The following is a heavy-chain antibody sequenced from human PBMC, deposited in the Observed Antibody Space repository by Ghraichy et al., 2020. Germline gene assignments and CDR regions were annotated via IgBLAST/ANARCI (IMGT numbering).Heavy chain of an antibody. J-gene: IGHJ5*02. Sequence: SETLSLTCTVSGGSFSNYYWSWFRLPPQGKGVEWIGYVFHTTTKYNPSLESRVTIIMDTSRTQFSLKLTSVTAADTAVYYCARRFGEGWFDPWGQGTLVTVSS. CDR1: GGSFSNYY. D-gene: IGHD3-16*01. CDR3: ARRFGEGWFDP. V-gene: IGHV4-59*08. CDR2: VFHTTT.